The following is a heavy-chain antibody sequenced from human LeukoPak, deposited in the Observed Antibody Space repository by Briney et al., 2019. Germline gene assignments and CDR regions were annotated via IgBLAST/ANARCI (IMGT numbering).Heavy chain of an antibody. CDR1: GFTFSSYW. V-gene: IGHV3-74*01. D-gene: IGHD6-13*01. Sequence: GGSLRLSCAASGFTFSSYWIHWVRQPPAKGLVWVSRINSDGSSTSYADSVKGRFTISRDNAKNTLYLQMNSLRAEDTAVYYCARGIYYSIAAAAPDCWGQGTLVTVSS. J-gene: IGHJ4*02. CDR3: ARGIYYSIAAAAPDC. CDR2: INSDGSST.